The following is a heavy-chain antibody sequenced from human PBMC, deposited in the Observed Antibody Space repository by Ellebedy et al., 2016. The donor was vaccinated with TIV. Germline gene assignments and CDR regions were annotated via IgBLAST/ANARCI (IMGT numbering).Heavy chain of an antibody. CDR2: IYTSGST. V-gene: IGHV4-4*07. Sequence: SETLSLTXTVSGGSLSSYYWSWIRQPAGKGLEWIGRIYTSGSTNYNPSLKSRVTMSVDTSKNQFSLKLSSVTAADTAVYYCARGGLLYGSGSYWFDYWGQGTLVTVSS. CDR3: ARGGLLYGSGSYWFDY. D-gene: IGHD3-10*01. J-gene: IGHJ4*02. CDR1: GGSLSSYY.